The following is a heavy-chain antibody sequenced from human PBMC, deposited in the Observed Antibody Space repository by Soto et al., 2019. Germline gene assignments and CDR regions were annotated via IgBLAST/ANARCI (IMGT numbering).Heavy chain of an antibody. CDR3: ARDSSGYYGMDV. Sequence: QITLKESGPTLVKPTQTLTLTCTVSGFSLSTRGMGVGWIRQPPGKALEWLALIYWDDDKRYSPSLKSRLTLPKDTSKNQVVLTMTNVDPVDTGTYYCARDSSGYYGMDVWGQGTTVTXSS. J-gene: IGHJ6*02. D-gene: IGHD6-6*01. CDR2: IYWDDDK. V-gene: IGHV2-5*02. CDR1: GFSLSTRGMG.